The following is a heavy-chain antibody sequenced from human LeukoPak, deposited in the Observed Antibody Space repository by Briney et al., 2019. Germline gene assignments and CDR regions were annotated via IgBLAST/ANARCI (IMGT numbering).Heavy chain of an antibody. CDR3: ARDRGTWNDDGFDY. J-gene: IGHJ4*02. V-gene: IGHV4-39*07. CDR1: GFTFSSYA. Sequence: GSLRLSCAASGFTFSSYAMSWVRQAPGKGLEWIGRISYSGSTYYNPSLKSRVTISVDTSKNQFSLKLSSVTAADTAVYYCARDRGTWNDDGFDYWGQGTLVTVSS. CDR2: ISYSGST. D-gene: IGHD1-1*01.